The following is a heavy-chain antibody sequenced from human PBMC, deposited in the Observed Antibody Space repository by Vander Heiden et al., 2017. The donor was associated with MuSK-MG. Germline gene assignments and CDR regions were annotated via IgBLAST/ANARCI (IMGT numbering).Heavy chain of an antibody. D-gene: IGHD2-2*01. V-gene: IGHV4-34*01. J-gene: IGHJ5*02. CDR3: ARSRRYCSSTSCYYSWFGP. CDR1: GGSFSPYY. CDR2: INHSGSA. Sequence: QVQLQQWGAGLLKPSETLSLTCAVYGGSFSPYYWNWVRQPPGKGLEWIGEINHSGSANHNPSFKSRVTMSVDTSKNQFSLRLTSVTAADTAVYFCARSRRYCSSTSCYYSWFGPWGHGTQVTGSS.